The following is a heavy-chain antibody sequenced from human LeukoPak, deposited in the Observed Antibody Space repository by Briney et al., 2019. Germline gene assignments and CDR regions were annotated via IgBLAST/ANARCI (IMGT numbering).Heavy chain of an antibody. CDR2: IIPIFGTA. CDR3: ARDKSSGWYSGDLDY. CDR1: GGTFSSYA. D-gene: IGHD6-19*01. J-gene: IGHJ4*02. Sequence: SVKVSCKASGGTFSSYAISWVRQASGQGLEWMGGIIPIFGTANYAQKFQGRVTITTDESTSTAYMELSSLRSEDTAVYYCARDKSSGWYSGDLDYWGQGTLVTVSS. V-gene: IGHV1-69*05.